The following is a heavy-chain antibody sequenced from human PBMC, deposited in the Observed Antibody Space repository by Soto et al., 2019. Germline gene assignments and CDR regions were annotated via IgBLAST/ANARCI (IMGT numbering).Heavy chain of an antibody. J-gene: IGHJ5*02. CDR1: GFTFSTYA. CDR2: ILYDGSIE. CDR3: AREASVAALNWFDP. D-gene: IGHD6-6*01. V-gene: IGHV3-30-3*01. Sequence: GSLRPSCAASGFTFSTYAMNWVRQAPGKGLEWVAVILYDGSIEHYADSVKGRFTVSRDNSKNTVYLQMNSLTPEDTAVYYCAREASVAALNWFDPWGQGTLVTVSS.